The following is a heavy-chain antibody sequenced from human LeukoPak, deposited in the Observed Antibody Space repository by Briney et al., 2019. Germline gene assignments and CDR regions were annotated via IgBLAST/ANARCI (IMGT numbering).Heavy chain of an antibody. V-gene: IGHV1-2*02. CDR2: INPNSGGT. CDR1: GYTFTGYY. Sequence: ASVKVSCKASGYTFTGYYMHWVRQAPGQGLEWMGWINPNSGGTNYAQKFQGRVTMTRDTSISTAYLQWSSLKASDTAMYYCARCIGGGDCYSSGAFDIWGQGTMVTVSS. CDR3: ARCIGGGDCYSSGAFDI. D-gene: IGHD2-21*02. J-gene: IGHJ3*02.